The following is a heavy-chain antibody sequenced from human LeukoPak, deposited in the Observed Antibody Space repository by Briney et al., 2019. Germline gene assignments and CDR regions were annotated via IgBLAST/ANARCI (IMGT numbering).Heavy chain of an antibody. CDR2: ICYDGCNN. J-gene: IGHJ4*01. CDR3: AKMRTSTGTMPEH. D-gene: IGHD1-7*01. Sequence: PSRSLCLSCAASGFSFSSYDLRWVRQAPGKGLEWMADICYDGCNNYYASSMKGRFTISRANSKNLLYLQMNCLSAEDTAVYYCAKMRTSTGTMPEHRGQGT. CDR1: GFSFSSYD. V-gene: IGHV3-33*06.